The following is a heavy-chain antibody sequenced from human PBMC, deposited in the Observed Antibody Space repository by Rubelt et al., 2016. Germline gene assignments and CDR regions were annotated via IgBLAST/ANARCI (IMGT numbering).Heavy chain of an antibody. CDR3: WVHGGN. Sequence: ESGGGLVKPGGSLWLSCEASGFTFSKAWLSWVRQAPGKGLEWVGRIKSKAEGETTDYAAAVKGRLTISRDDSQSTVFLQMSGLEVADTGIYYCWVHGGNWGRGTLVTVSS. D-gene: IGHD4-23*01. CDR1: GFTFSKAW. V-gene: IGHV3-15*05. CDR2: IKSKAEGETT. J-gene: IGHJ4*02.